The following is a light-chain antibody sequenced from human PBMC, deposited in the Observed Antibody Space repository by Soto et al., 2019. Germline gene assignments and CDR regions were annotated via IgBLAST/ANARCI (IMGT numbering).Light chain of an antibody. Sequence: EIVMTQSPATLSVSPGERATLSCRASQSVGDKLAWYQQKPGQAPRLLIHDASMRATGIPARFSGSGSGTEFTLTISSLQSEDVAVFYCQQYNKWPPITFGQGTRLEIK. J-gene: IGKJ5*01. CDR2: DAS. V-gene: IGKV3-15*01. CDR3: QQYNKWPPIT. CDR1: QSVGDK.